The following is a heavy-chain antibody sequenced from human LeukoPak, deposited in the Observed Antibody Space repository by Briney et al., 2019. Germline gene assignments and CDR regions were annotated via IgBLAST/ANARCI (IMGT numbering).Heavy chain of an antibody. Sequence: GGSLRLSCAASGFTFSSYGMHWVRQAPGKGLEWVAFIRYDGSNKYYADSVKGRFTISRDNSKNTLYLQMNSLRAEDTAVYYCAKDDSFRSGWPYYFDYWGQGTLVTVSS. CDR2: IRYDGSNK. J-gene: IGHJ4*02. V-gene: IGHV3-30*02. CDR1: GFTFSSYG. CDR3: AKDDSFRSGWPYYFDY. D-gene: IGHD6-19*01.